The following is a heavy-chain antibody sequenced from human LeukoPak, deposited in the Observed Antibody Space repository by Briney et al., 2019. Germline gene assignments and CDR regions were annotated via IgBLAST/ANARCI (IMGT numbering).Heavy chain of an antibody. CDR1: GFTFSSYS. V-gene: IGHV3-21*04. J-gene: IGHJ4*02. Sequence: PGGSLRLSCAASGFTFSSYSMNWVRQAPGKGLEWVSSISSSSSYIYYADSVKGRFTISRDNAKNSLYLQMNSLRAEDTAVYYCARGILRPAAAAYFDYWGQGTLVTVSS. CDR2: ISSSSSYI. D-gene: IGHD2-2*01. CDR3: ARGILRPAAAAYFDY.